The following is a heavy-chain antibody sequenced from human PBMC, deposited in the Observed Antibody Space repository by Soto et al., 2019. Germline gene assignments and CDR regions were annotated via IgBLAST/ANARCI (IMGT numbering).Heavy chain of an antibody. J-gene: IGHJ6*02. CDR1: GGSISNYY. D-gene: IGHD3-10*01. Sequence: SETLSLTCTVSGGSISNYYWSWIRQPPGKGLEWIRYIYYSGSTNYNPSLRSRVTISVDTSKNHFSLKLRSVTAADTAVYYCATQGFGILHGLVDVWGQGTTVTVSS. CDR2: IYYSGST. CDR3: ATQGFGILHGLVDV. V-gene: IGHV4-59*08.